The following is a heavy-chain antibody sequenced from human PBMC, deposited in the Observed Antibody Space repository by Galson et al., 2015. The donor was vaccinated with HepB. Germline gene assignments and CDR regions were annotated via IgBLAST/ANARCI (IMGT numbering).Heavy chain of an antibody. CDR2: INHGGST. Sequence: SETLSLTCSVSGASISSHYWSWIRQSPGRGLEWIGEINHGGSTYYSPSLKSRVTISVDTSKNQFSLKLNSVTAADTAVYYCASGRRITTFGVVISFDHWGQGILVTVSS. J-gene: IGHJ4*02. V-gene: IGHV4-34*01. CDR3: ASGRRITTFGVVISFDH. CDR1: GASISSHY. D-gene: IGHD3-3*01.